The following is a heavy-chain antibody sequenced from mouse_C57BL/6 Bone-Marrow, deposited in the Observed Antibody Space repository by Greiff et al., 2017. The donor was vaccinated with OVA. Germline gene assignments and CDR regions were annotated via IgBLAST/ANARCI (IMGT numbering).Heavy chain of an antibody. Sequence: EVKLQESGGDLVKPGGSLKLSCAASGFTFSSYGMSWVRQTPDKRLEWVATISSGGSYTYYPDSVKGRFTISRDNAKNTLYLQMSSLKSEDTAMYYCARLWDGGDYWGQGTTLTVSS. J-gene: IGHJ2*01. V-gene: IGHV5-6*01. CDR1: GFTFSSYG. D-gene: IGHD4-1*01. CDR2: ISSGGSYT. CDR3: ARLWDGGDY.